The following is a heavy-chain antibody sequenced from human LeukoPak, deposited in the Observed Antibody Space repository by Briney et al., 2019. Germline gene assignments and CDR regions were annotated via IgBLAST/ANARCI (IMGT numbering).Heavy chain of an antibody. D-gene: IGHD1-26*01. J-gene: IGHJ3*02. Sequence: SVKVSCTASGGTFSIYAISWVRQAPGQGLEWMGGIIPIFGTANYAQKFQGRVTITTDESTSTAYMELSSLRSEDTAVYYCASTFGGSYFRAPWDAFDIWGQGTMVTVSS. CDR1: GGTFSIYA. CDR2: IIPIFGTA. V-gene: IGHV1-69*05. CDR3: ASTFGGSYFRAPWDAFDI.